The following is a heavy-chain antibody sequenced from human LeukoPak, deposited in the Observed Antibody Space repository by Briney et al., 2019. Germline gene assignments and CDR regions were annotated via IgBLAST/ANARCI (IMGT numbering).Heavy chain of an antibody. J-gene: IGHJ4*02. Sequence: GGSLRLSCAASGFAFNTYGMHWVRQAPGKGLEWVAVISYDGNNKYYADSVKGRFTISRDNSKNTLYLQMNSLRAEDTAVYYCARGTWDDILTGYVDYWGQGTLVTVSS. V-gene: IGHV3-30*03. D-gene: IGHD3-9*01. CDR3: ARGTWDDILTGYVDY. CDR1: GFAFNTYG. CDR2: ISYDGNNK.